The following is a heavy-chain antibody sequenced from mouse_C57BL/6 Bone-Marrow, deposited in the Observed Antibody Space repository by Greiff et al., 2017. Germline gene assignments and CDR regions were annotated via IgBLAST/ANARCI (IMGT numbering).Heavy chain of an antibody. CDR3: ARIPSYYAMDY. CDR1: GYTFTSYW. Sequence: QVQLQQPGAELVKPGASVKMSCKASGYTFTSYWITWVKQRPGQGLEWIGDIYPGSGSPNYNEKFKSKATLTVDTSSSTAYMQLSSLTSEDSAVYYCARIPSYYAMDYWGQGTSVTVSS. D-gene: IGHD5-1-1*01. J-gene: IGHJ4*01. V-gene: IGHV1-55*01. CDR2: IYPGSGSP.